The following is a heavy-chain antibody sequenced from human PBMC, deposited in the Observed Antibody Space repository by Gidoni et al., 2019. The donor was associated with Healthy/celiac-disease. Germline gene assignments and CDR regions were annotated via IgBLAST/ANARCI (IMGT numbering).Heavy chain of an antibody. J-gene: IGHJ4*02. CDR2: ISGSGGST. Sequence: EVQLLESGGGLVQPGGSLRLSCSASGFTFSRYAMSWVRQAPGKGLEWVSAISGSGGSTYYADSVKGRFTISRDNSKNTLYLQRNSLRAEDTAVYYCAKDQISYYDSSGYPNYFDYWGQGTLVTVSS. CDR1: GFTFSRYA. CDR3: AKDQISYYDSSGYPNYFDY. D-gene: IGHD3-22*01. V-gene: IGHV3-23*01.